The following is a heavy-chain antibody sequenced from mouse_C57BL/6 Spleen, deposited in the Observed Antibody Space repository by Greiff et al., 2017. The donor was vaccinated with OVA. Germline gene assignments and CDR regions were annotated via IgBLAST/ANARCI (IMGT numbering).Heavy chain of an antibody. V-gene: IGHV1-7*01. Sequence: VQLQQSGAELAKPGASVKLSCKASGYTFTSYWMHWVKQRPGQGLEWIGYINPSSGYTKYNQKFKDKATLTADKSSRTAYMQLSSRTYEDSAVYYCAQDSSECFDYWGQGTTLTVSS. CDR3: AQDSSECFDY. J-gene: IGHJ2*01. CDR1: GYTFTSYW. CDR2: INPSSGYT. D-gene: IGHD3-2*02.